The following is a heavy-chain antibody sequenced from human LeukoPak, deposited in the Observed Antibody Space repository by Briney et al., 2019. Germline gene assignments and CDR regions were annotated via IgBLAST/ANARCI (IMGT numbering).Heavy chain of an antibody. CDR3: ARVGYSSGCYTPTFDP. J-gene: IGHJ5*02. CDR2: VYYSGST. Sequence: PSETLSLTCTVSGGSISSSSYYWGWIPQPPGQGLEWIGSVYYSGSTYYNPSLKSRVTISVDTSKNQFSLKLGSVTAADTAVYYCARVGYSSGCYTPTFDPWGQGTLVTVSS. V-gene: IGHV4-39*07. D-gene: IGHD6-19*01. CDR1: GGSISSSSYY.